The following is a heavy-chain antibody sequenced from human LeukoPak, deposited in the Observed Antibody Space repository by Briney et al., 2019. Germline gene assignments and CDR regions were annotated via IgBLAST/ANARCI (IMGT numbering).Heavy chain of an antibody. Sequence: GGSLRLSCAASGFTFSSYSMNWVRQAPGKGLEWVSSISSSSSYIYYADSVKGRFTISRDNAKNSLYLQMNSLRAEDTAVYYCARARRDSSVNDAFDIWGQGTMVTVSS. CDR2: ISSSSSYI. V-gene: IGHV3-21*01. CDR3: ARARRDSSVNDAFDI. CDR1: GFTFSSYS. D-gene: IGHD3-22*01. J-gene: IGHJ3*02.